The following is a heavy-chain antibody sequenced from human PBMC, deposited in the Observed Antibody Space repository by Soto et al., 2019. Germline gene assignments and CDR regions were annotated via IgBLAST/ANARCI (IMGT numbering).Heavy chain of an antibody. V-gene: IGHV4-59*02. CDR2: IHYNGRS. CDR3: ARGHFDRRGDSNDLDY. D-gene: IGHD2-21*02. Sequence: QVQLQESGPRLAKPLETLSLTCSISGVSVSDYPWTWIRRTPKNGLQGIGFIHYNGRSDSSPSLKSRVTITLDMYKKHVFIIMRAVNIADSAIYYCARGHFDRRGDSNDLDYWGQGIQVTVSS. J-gene: IGHJ4*02. CDR1: GVSVSDYP.